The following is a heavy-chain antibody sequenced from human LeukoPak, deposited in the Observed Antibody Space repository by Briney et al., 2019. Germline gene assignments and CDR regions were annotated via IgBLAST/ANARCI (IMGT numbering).Heavy chain of an antibody. Sequence: GGSLRLSCEASGFTFNNYWMHWVRQAPGMGLVWVSSIRFDGGDTAYADSAKGRFTISRDNAKSTMFLQMNNLRAEDTAVYYCAKEMDGFDVWGQGTLVTVSS. J-gene: IGHJ3*01. V-gene: IGHV3-74*01. CDR2: IRFDGGDT. CDR1: GFTFNNYW. CDR3: AKEMDGFDV.